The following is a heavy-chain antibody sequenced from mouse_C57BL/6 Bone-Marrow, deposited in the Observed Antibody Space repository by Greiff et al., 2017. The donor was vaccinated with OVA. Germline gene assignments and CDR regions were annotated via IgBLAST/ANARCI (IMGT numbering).Heavy chain of an antibody. V-gene: IGHV1-81*01. J-gene: IGHJ2*01. D-gene: IGHD1-1*02. Sequence: QVQLKESGAELARPGASVKLSCKASGYTFTSYGISWVKQRTGQGLEWIGEIYPRSGNTYYNEKFKGKATLTADKSSSTAYMELRSLTSEDSAVYFCARRGGNYFDYWGQGTTLTVSS. CDR2: IYPRSGNT. CDR1: GYTFTSYG. CDR3: ARRGGNYFDY.